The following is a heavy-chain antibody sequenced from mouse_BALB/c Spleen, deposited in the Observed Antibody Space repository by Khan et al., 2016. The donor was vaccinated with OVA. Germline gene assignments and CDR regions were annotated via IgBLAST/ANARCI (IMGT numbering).Heavy chain of an antibody. D-gene: IGHD1-1*01. Sequence: DLVKPGASVKLSCKASGYTFTSYWINWIKQRPGQGLEWIGRISPGSGTPYYNEMFKGKATLTVDTSSSTPYIQLSSLSSEDSAVYFCARENYYGSSHYAMDYWGQGTSVTASS. CDR1: GYTFTSYW. CDR2: ISPGSGTP. V-gene: IGHV1S41*01. CDR3: ARENYYGSSHYAMDY. J-gene: IGHJ4*01.